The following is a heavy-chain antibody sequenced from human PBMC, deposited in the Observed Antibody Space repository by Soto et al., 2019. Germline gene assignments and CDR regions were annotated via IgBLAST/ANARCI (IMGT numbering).Heavy chain of an antibody. J-gene: IGHJ5*02. V-gene: IGHV1-46*01. CDR2: INPSGGST. Sequence: ASVKVSCKASGYTFTSYYMHWVRQAPGQGLEWMGIINPSGGSTSYAQKFQGRVTMTRDTSTSTVYMELSSLRSEDTAVYYCARDGPMSPLITMVRGVVSHNWFDPWGQGTLVTVSS. D-gene: IGHD3-10*01. CDR1: GYTFTSYY. CDR3: ARDGPMSPLITMVRGVVSHNWFDP.